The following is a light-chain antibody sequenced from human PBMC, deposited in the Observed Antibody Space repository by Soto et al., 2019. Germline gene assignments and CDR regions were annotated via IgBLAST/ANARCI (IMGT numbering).Light chain of an antibody. V-gene: IGKV3-20*01. CDR1: QSVSSSS. CDR3: QQCGNSPWT. Sequence: EIVLTQSPGTLSLSPGERATLSCRASQSVSSSSLAWYQQIPGQAPRLLIYAGSSRATGIPDRFSGSGSGTDFTVTISRLEPEDFAVYYCQQCGNSPWTFGQGTKVDI. J-gene: IGKJ1*01. CDR2: AGS.